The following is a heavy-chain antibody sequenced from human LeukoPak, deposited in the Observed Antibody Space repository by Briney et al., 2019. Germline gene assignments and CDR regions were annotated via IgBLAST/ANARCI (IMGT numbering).Heavy chain of an antibody. CDR2: IYYSGST. CDR1: GGSISSYY. Sequence: PSETLSLTCTVSGGSISSYYTSWIRQPPGKGLEWIGYIYYSGSTNYNPSLKSRVTISVDTSKNQFSLKLSSVTAADTAVYYCARALVTGTYASFDYWGQGTLVTVSS. V-gene: IGHV4-59*01. D-gene: IGHD1-20*01. J-gene: IGHJ4*02. CDR3: ARALVTGTYASFDY.